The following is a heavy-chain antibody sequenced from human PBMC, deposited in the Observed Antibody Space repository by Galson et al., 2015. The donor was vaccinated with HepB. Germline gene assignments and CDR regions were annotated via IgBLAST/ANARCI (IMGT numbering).Heavy chain of an antibody. CDR3: ARGGALWFGATPYYYYGMDV. D-gene: IGHD3-10*01. V-gene: IGHV3-74*01. Sequence: SLRLSCAASGFTFSSYAMHWVRQAPGKGLVWVSRINSDGSSTSYADSVKGRFTISRDNAKNTLYLQMNSLRAEDTAVYYCARGGALWFGATPYYYYGMDVWGQGTTVTVSS. CDR1: GFTFSSYA. J-gene: IGHJ6*02. CDR2: INSDGSST.